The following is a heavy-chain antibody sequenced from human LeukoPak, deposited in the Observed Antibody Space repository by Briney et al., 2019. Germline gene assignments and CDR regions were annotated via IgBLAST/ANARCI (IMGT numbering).Heavy chain of an antibody. CDR1: GFTSGDYA. Sequence: GGSLRLSCSASGFTSGDYAVSWVRQAPGKGLEWVANIKQDASEKQYVDSVKGRFTISRDNAKNSLYLQMISLRAEDTAVYYCARCEEGSVAFHIWGQGTMVTVSS. J-gene: IGHJ3*02. CDR2: IKQDASEK. V-gene: IGHV3-7*01. CDR3: ARCEEGSVAFHI.